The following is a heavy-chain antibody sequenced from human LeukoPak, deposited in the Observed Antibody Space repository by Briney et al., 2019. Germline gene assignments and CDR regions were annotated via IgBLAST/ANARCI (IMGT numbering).Heavy chain of an antibody. D-gene: IGHD5-24*01. V-gene: IGHV4-61*02. J-gene: IGHJ4*02. CDR2: IYTSGST. CDR1: GGSISSGSYY. CDR3: ARDDRGGYGLN. Sequence: SETLSLTCTVSGGSISSGSYYWSWIRQPAGKGLEWIGRIYTSGSTNYNPSLKSRVTISVGTSKNQFSLKLSSVTAADTAVYYCARDDRGGYGLNWGQGTLVTVSS.